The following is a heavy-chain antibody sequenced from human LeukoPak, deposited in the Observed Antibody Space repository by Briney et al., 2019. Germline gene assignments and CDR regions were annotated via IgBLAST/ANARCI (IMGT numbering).Heavy chain of an antibody. Sequence: ASVKVSCKASGDTFTSYYMHWVRQAPGQGLECIVIINPSGGSTSYAQKFQGRVTMTRDTSTSTVYMELSSLRSEDTAVYYCARAPIYYDSSGSPDYWGQGTLVTVSS. CDR3: ARAPIYYDSSGSPDY. CDR2: INPSGGST. J-gene: IGHJ4*02. V-gene: IGHV1-46*03. CDR1: GDTFTSYY. D-gene: IGHD3-22*01.